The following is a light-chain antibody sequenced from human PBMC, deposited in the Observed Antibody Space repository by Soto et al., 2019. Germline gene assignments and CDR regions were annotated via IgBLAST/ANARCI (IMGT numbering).Light chain of an antibody. J-gene: IGKJ1*01. Sequence: EIVMTQSPATVSVSPGERATLSCRASQSVSDKLAWYQQKPGQAPRLLIYHASARATGIPDRFSGSGSGTEFTLTISGLQSEDFAVYYCQKYNNWPPWTFGQGTKVDIK. CDR2: HAS. V-gene: IGKV3-15*01. CDR3: QKYNNWPPWT. CDR1: QSVSDK.